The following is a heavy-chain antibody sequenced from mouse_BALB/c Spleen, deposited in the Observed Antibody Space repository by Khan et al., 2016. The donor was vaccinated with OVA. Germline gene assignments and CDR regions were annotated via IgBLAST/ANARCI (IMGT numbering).Heavy chain of an antibody. Sequence: QVHVKQSGAELVRPGASVKLSCKTSGFIFTSYWIHWVKQRSGQGLEWIARIYPGTDNSYYNEKFKDKATLTADKSSSTAYMQLSSLKSEDSDVYFSTREEAWYHIDHWGQGTTLTVSS. J-gene: IGHJ2*01. D-gene: IGHD1-1*02. CDR1: GFIFTSYW. CDR3: TREEAWYHIDH. V-gene: IGHV1-76*01. CDR2: IYPGTDNS.